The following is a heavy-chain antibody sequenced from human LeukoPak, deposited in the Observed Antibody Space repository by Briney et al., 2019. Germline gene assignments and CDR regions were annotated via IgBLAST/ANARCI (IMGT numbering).Heavy chain of an antibody. Sequence: GRSLRLSCAASGFTFDDYAMHWVRQAPGKGLEWVSGISWNSGSIGYADSVKGRFTISRDNAKNSLYLQMNSLRAEDTALYYCARVPPEEIFGVVIILGEYYFDYWGQGTLVTVSS. CDR3: ARVPPEEIFGVVIILGEYYFDY. D-gene: IGHD3-3*01. V-gene: IGHV3-9*01. CDR1: GFTFDDYA. J-gene: IGHJ4*02. CDR2: ISWNSGSI.